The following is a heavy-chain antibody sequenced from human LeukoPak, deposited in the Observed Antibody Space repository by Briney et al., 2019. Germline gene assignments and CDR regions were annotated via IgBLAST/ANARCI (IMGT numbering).Heavy chain of an antibody. V-gene: IGHV3-48*03. CDR2: ISSSGSTI. CDR3: ATNGYSYGWGAFDI. CDR1: GFIFSNFA. J-gene: IGHJ3*02. Sequence: GGSLRLSCEASGFIFSNFAMNWARQAPGKGRGWVSYISSSGSTIYYADSVKGRFTISRDNAKNSLYLQMNSLRAEDTAVYYCATNGYSYGWGAFDIWGQGTMVTVSS. D-gene: IGHD5-18*01.